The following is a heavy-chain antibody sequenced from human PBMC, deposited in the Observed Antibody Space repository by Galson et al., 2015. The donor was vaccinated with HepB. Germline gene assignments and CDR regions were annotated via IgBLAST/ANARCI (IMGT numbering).Heavy chain of an antibody. CDR1: GYTFTSYY. CDR3: ANRGLIVGATYDI. V-gene: IGHV1-46*01. D-gene: IGHD1-26*01. Sequence: SVKVSCKASGYTFTSYYMHWVRQAPGQGLEWMGIINPSGGSTSYAQKFQGRVTMTRDTSTSTVYMELSSLRSEDTAVYYCANRGLIVGATYDIWGQGTMVTVSS. CDR2: INPSGGST. J-gene: IGHJ3*02.